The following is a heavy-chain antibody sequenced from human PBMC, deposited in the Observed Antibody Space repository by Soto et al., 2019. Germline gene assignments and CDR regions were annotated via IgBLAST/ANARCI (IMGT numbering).Heavy chain of an antibody. CDR1: CGSISSSNW. CDR3: ARNLIVVVPAAPDDYYYYGMDV. D-gene: IGHD2-2*01. CDR2: IYHSGST. V-gene: IGHV4-4*02. Sequence: SETLSLTCAVSCGSISSSNWWSWVRQPPGKGLEWIGEIYHSGSTNYNPSLKSRVTISVDKSKNQFSLKLSSVTAADTAVYYCARNLIVVVPAAPDDYYYYGMDVWGQGTTVTVSS. J-gene: IGHJ6*02.